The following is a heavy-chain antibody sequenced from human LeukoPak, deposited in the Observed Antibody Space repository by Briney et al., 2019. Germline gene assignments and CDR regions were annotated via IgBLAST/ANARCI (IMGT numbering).Heavy chain of an antibody. Sequence: SETLSLTCAVYGGSFSGYYWSWIRQPPGKGLEWIGEINHSGSTNYNPSLQSRVTISVDTSKNQFSLNLNSVTAADTAVYYCARDFGGGPQRSGFDPWGQGTLVTVSS. D-gene: IGHD3-16*01. CDR3: ARDFGGGPQRSGFDP. CDR2: INHSGST. J-gene: IGHJ5*02. CDR1: GGSFSGYY. V-gene: IGHV4-34*01.